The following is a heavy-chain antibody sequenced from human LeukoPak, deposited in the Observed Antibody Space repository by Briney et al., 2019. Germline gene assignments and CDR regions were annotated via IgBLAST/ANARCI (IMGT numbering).Heavy chain of an antibody. CDR3: AKDSLALYCSSTSCYGDYFDY. J-gene: IGHJ4*02. D-gene: IGHD2-2*01. CDR1: GFTFSDYY. V-gene: IGHV3-11*01. CDR2: ISSRGTTI. Sequence: GGSLRLSCAASGFTFSDYYMSWIRQAPGQGLEWVSYISSRGTTISYAESVKGRFTISRDNSKNTLYLQMNSLRAEDTAVYYCAKDSLALYCSSTSCYGDYFDYWGQGTLVTVSS.